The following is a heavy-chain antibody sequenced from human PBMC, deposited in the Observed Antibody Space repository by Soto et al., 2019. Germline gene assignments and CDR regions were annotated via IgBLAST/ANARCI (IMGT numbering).Heavy chain of an antibody. Sequence: QLQLQESGPGLVKPSETLSLTCTVPGGSISSSSYYWGWIRQPPGKGLEWIGSIYYSGSTYYNPSLKSRVTISVDTSKNQFSLKLSSVTAADTAVYYCARQAGVANWFDPWGQGTLVTVSS. CDR1: GGSISSSSYY. CDR2: IYYSGST. D-gene: IGHD2-21*01. J-gene: IGHJ5*02. CDR3: ARQAGVANWFDP. V-gene: IGHV4-39*01.